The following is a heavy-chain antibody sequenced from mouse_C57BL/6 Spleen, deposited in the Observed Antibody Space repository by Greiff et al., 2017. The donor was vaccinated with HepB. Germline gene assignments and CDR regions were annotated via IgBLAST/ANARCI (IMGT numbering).Heavy chain of an antibody. V-gene: IGHV5-6*01. D-gene: IGHD1-1*01. Sequence: EVQRVESGGDLVKPGGSLKLSCAASGFTFSSYGMSWVRQTPDKRLEWVATISSGGSYTYYPDSVKGRFTISRDNAKNTLYLQMSSLKSEDTAMYYCARQTHYYGSSYYFDYWGQGTTLTVSS. CDR3: ARQTHYYGSSYYFDY. J-gene: IGHJ2*01. CDR1: GFTFSSYG. CDR2: ISSGGSYT.